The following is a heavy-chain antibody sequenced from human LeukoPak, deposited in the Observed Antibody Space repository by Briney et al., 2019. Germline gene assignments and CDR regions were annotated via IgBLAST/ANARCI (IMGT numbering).Heavy chain of an antibody. CDR2: ISGSGYTI. CDR3: ARLSGTYSRGGDH. D-gene: IGHD1-26*01. Sequence: GGSLSLTCTASGFTFSDFHMSWIRQAPGKGLEWVSHISGSGYTIHHPGCIKGRFTISRDNAKNSLYLQMNSLRVEDSAVYYCARLSGTYSRGGDHWGQGTLVTVSS. V-gene: IGHV3-11*01. J-gene: IGHJ4*02. CDR1: GFTFSDFH.